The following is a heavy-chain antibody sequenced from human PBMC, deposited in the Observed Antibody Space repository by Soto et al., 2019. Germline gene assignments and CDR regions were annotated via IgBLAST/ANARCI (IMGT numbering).Heavy chain of an antibody. CDR2: IYWDDDK. D-gene: IGHD3-10*01. V-gene: IGHV2-5*02. J-gene: IGHJ6*02. CDR3: AHFPSDRGYSYGMDV. CDR1: GLSLSTSGVS. Sequence: ASGPTLVNPTQTLTLTCTFSGLSLSTSGVSVGWIRQPPGKALEWLGLIYWDDDKRYSPSLESRLTITKDTSKNQVVLTMINVDPVDTGTYYCAHFPSDRGYSYGMDVWGQGTTVTVSS.